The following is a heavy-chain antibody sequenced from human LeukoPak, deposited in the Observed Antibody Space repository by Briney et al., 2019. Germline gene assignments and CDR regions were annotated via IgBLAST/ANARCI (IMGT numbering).Heavy chain of an antibody. CDR1: GFTVSSNY. D-gene: IGHD6-19*01. V-gene: IGHV3-66*02. Sequence: QPGGSLRLSCAASGFTVSSNYMSWVRQAPGKGLEWVSVIYSGGSTYYADSVKGRFTISRDNSKSTLYLQMNSLRAEDTAVYYCARDKGWALGMDVWGQGTTVTVSS. CDR2: IYSGGST. CDR3: ARDKGWALGMDV. J-gene: IGHJ6*02.